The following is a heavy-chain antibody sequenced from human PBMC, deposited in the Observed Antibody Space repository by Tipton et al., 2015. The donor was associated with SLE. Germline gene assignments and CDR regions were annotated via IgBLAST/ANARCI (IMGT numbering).Heavy chain of an antibody. J-gene: IGHJ4*02. CDR3: AKGGWNYGYYFDY. V-gene: IGHV3-43D*03. CDR2: ISWDGGST. D-gene: IGHD1-7*01. CDR1: GFTFDDYA. Sequence: GSLRLSCAASGFTFDDYAMHGVRQAPGKGLEWVSLISWDGGSTYYADSVKGRFTISRDNSKNSLYLQMNSLRAEDTALYYCAKGGWNYGYYFDYWGQGTLVTVSS.